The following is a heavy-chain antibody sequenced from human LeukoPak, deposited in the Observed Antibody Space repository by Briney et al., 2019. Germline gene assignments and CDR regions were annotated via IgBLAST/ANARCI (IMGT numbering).Heavy chain of an antibody. CDR3: ARSKDGYGVDY. J-gene: IGHJ4*02. CDR2: INPNSGGT. V-gene: IGHV1-2*06. Sequence: GASVKVSCKASGYIFTNFNIHWVRQAPGQGLEWMGRINPNSGGTNYAQKFQGRVTMTRDTSISTAYMELSRLRSDDTAVYYCARSKDGYGVDYWGQGTLVTVSS. CDR1: GYIFTNFN. D-gene: IGHD5-24*01.